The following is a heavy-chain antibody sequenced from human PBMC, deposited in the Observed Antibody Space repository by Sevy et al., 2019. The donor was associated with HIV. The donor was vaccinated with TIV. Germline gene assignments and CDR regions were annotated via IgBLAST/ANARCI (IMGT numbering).Heavy chain of an antibody. J-gene: IGHJ4*02. CDR3: ARDRSTTWINYFFDF. CDR1: GFTFSNYA. Sequence: GGSLRLSCAASGFTFSNYAIHWVRQAPGKGLEWVAVVSYDGSKKYYADSVKGRFTISRDNSKNTLYLQMNSLRVEDTADYYCARDRSTTWINYFFDFWGQGTLVTVSS. CDR2: VSYDGSKK. D-gene: IGHD2-2*01. V-gene: IGHV3-30*01.